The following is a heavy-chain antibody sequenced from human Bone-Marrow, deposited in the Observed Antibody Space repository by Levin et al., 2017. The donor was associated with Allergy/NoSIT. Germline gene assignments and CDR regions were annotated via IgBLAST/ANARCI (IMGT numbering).Heavy chain of an antibody. CDR2: ISGDSATI. D-gene: IGHD4/OR15-4a*01. CDR1: GFTFDAFA. CDR3: AKALKSYYYNGMDV. V-gene: IGHV3-9*01. Sequence: SLKISCAASGFTFDAFAMHWVRQAPGKGLEWVSGISGDSATIGYADSVTGRFTISRDNAKNSLYLQMNSLRGEDTALYYCAKALKSYYYNGMDVWGQGTTVTVSS. J-gene: IGHJ6*02.